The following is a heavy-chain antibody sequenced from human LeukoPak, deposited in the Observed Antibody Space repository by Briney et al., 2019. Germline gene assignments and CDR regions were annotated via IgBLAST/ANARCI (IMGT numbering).Heavy chain of an antibody. CDR3: ATDSGSWRRVEY. CDR2: LNPNNGYS. D-gene: IGHD1-26*01. V-gene: IGHV1-8*02. Sequence: ASVKVSCEASGYNFTNYDINWVRQATGQGLEWMAWLNPNNGYSGSAQKLQGRVTMTTDTSTSTAYMELRSLRSDDTAVYYCATDSGSWRRVEYWGQGTLVTVSS. J-gene: IGHJ4*02. CDR1: GYNFTNYD.